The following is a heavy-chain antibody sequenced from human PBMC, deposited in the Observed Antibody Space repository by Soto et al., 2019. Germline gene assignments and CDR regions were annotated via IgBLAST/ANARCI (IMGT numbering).Heavy chain of an antibody. D-gene: IGHD3-16*01. CDR3: AKVRASYLDASYFYCGLDV. J-gene: IGHJ6*04. CDR2: ISGSGSSV. Sequence: EVELLESGGGLVRPGGSLRLSCAASGFTFSHYVLSWVRQSPERGLEGVSAISGSGSSVYVADSVRGRFIMSRYLSTNTVSLRMNSLRAEDTAVYYCAKVRASYLDASYFYCGLDVWGNGPTVTVSS. V-gene: IGHV3-23*01. CDR1: GFTFSHYV.